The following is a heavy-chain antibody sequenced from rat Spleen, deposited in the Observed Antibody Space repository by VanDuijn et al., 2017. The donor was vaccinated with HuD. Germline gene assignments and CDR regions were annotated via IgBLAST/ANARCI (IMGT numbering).Heavy chain of an antibody. Sequence: QVQLKESGPGLVQPSQTLSLTCTVSGFSLNNYGVLWVRQPPGKGLEWIGAIWSGGSTDYNSALKSRLSISRDTSKSQVFLKMNSLQTEDTATYYCARDNGYLFGYVMDAWGQGASVTVSS. D-gene: IGHD1-12*02. V-gene: IGHV2-38*01. CDR1: GFSLNNYG. CDR2: IWSGGST. CDR3: ARDNGYLFGYVMDA. J-gene: IGHJ4*01.